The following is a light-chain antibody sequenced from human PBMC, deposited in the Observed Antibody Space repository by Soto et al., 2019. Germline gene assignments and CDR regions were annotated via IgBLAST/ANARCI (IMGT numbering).Light chain of an antibody. Sequence: DIRMTQSPSTLSASVGERVTITCRASQSISTWLAWYQQKPGKAPKLLIYKASSLESGVPSRFSGSGSGTEFTLTISSLQPDDFATYYCQHYNSYSEAFGQGTKVDI. J-gene: IGKJ1*01. CDR1: QSISTW. CDR2: KAS. V-gene: IGKV1-5*03. CDR3: QHYNSYSEA.